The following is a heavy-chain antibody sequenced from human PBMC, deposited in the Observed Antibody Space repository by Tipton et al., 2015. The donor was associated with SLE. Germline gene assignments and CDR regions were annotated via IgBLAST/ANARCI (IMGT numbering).Heavy chain of an antibody. CDR2: IYYSGST. Sequence: LRLSCTVSGGSISSSSYYWGWIRQPPGKGLEWIGSIYYSGSTYYNPSLKSRVTISVDTSKNQFSLNLSSVTAADTAVYYCARHDYGDYGYFDYWGQGTLVTVSS. CDR1: GGSISSSSYY. V-gene: IGHV4-39*01. CDR3: ARHDYGDYGYFDY. J-gene: IGHJ4*02. D-gene: IGHD4-17*01.